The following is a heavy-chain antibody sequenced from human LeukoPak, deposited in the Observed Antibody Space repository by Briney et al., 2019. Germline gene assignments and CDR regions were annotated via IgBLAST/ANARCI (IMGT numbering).Heavy chain of an antibody. D-gene: IGHD1-26*01. J-gene: IGHJ4*02. CDR3: ALTTLSRSGSYQY. CDR1: GGSISSYY. CDR2: IYYSGST. Sequence: PSEALSLTCTVSGGSISSYYWSWIRQPPGKGLEWIGYIYYSGSTNYNPSLKSRVTISVDTSKNQFSLKLSSVTAADTAVYYCALTTLSRSGSYQYWGQGTLVTVSS. V-gene: IGHV4-59*08.